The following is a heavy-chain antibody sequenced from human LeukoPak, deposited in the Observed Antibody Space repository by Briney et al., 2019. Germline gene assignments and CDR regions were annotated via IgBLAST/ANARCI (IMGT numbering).Heavy chain of an antibody. CDR3: AKDSSSLGDYFDY. Sequence: GGSLRLSCAASGFTFSSYGMHWVRQAPGKGLEWVAVISYDGSNKYYADSVKGRFTISRDNSKNTLYLQMNSLRAEDTAVYYCAKDSSSLGDYFDYWGQGTLVTVSS. V-gene: IGHV3-30*18. J-gene: IGHJ4*02. CDR2: ISYDGSNK. CDR1: GFTFSSYG.